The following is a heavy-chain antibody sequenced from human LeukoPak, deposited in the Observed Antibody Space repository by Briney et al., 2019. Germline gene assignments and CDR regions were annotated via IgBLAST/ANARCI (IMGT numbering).Heavy chain of an antibody. Sequence: GGSLRLSCAASGFIFSDFYMHWIRQAPGKGLEWVSYMSGTGKTISYGDSLRGRFTISRDNTKNSLYLQMNTLRADDRATYYCERGGRDYTSRFCMGVWGKGTTVTVSS. J-gene: IGHJ6*03. D-gene: IGHD3-3*01. CDR3: ERGGRDYTSRFCMGV. CDR2: MSGTGKTI. CDR1: GFIFSDFY. V-gene: IGHV3-11*04.